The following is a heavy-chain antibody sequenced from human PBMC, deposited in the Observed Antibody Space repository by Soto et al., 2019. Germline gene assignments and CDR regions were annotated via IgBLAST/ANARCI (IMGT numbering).Heavy chain of an antibody. CDR3: ARYNQLLYSAFDI. Sequence: QVQLVQSGAEVKKPGSSVKVSCKASGGTFSSYAISWVRQAPGQGLEWMGGNIPIFGTANYAQKFQGRVTLTADESTRTAYLELSSLRSEDTAVYYCARYNQLLYSAFDIWGQGTMVTVSS. CDR1: GGTFSSYA. V-gene: IGHV1-69*01. CDR2: NIPIFGTA. J-gene: IGHJ3*02. D-gene: IGHD2-2*02.